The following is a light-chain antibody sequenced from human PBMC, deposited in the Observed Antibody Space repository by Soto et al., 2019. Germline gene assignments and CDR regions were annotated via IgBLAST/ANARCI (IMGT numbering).Light chain of an antibody. J-gene: IGKJ1*01. CDR2: DAS. CDR3: QQYNSYSTWT. CDR1: QSISSW. Sequence: DIQMTQSPSTLSASVGDRVTITCRASQSISSWLAWYQQKPGKAPKLLIYDASSLESGVPSRFGGSGSGTEFTLTISSLQPDDFATYYCQQYNSYSTWTFGQGTKV. V-gene: IGKV1-5*01.